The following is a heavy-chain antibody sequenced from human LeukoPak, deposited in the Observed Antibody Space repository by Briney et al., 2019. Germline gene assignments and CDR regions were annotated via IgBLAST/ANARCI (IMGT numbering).Heavy chain of an antibody. CDR1: GYSFTSHD. CDR2: MNPNNGNT. D-gene: IGHD4-17*01. V-gene: IGHV1-8*01. J-gene: IGHJ4*02. CDR3: ARGRDYPKLPIGY. Sequence: GASVKVSCKASGYSFTSHDINWVRQATGQGLEWMGWMNPNNGNTASPQKFQGRVTMTRNTSISTAYMELSSLRSEDTAVYYCARGRDYPKLPIGYWGQGTLVTVSS.